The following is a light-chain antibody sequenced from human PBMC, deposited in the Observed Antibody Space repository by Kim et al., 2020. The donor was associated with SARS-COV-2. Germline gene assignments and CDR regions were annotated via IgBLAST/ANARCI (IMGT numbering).Light chain of an antibody. J-gene: IGLJ2*01. CDR3: RAWETNTGL. Sequence: SLSPGQTASIPCSADELGEKYACWYRQKPGRSPVLVIYHSDKRPPGIPARFSAASSGNTATLTIGGTQAMDEADDYGRAWETNTGLFGGGTRVIVL. V-gene: IGLV3-1*01. CDR2: HSD. CDR1: ELGEKY.